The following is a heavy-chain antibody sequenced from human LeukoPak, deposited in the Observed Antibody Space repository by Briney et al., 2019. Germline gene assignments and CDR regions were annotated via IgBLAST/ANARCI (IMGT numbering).Heavy chain of an antibody. Sequence: SETLSLTCTVSGGSISSSSYYWGWIRQPPGKGLEWIGSIYYSGSTYYNPSLKSRVTISVDTSKNQFSLKLSSVTAADTAVYYCARGVVPAAIGRWFDPWGQGTLVTVSS. CDR2: IYYSGST. CDR1: GGSISSSSYY. V-gene: IGHV4-39*01. D-gene: IGHD2-2*02. CDR3: ARGVVPAAIGRWFDP. J-gene: IGHJ5*02.